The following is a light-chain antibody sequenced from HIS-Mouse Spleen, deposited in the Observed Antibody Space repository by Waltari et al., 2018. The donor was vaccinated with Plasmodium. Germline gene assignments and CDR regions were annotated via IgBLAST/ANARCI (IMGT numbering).Light chain of an antibody. V-gene: IGLV2-14*03. Sequence: VAWYQPHPGKAPKLMIYDVSNLASGVSNRFSGAKSGNTASLSISGLQAEDEAEYFCSSDTSSSTHVVFGGGTRLTVL. CDR3: SSDTSSSTHVV. J-gene: IGLJ2*01. CDR2: DVS.